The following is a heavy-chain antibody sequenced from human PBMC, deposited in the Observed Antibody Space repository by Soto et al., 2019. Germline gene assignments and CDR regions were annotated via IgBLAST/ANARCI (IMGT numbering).Heavy chain of an antibody. CDR2: INPINGNA. V-gene: IGHV1-18*01. J-gene: IGHJ4*02. Sequence: EASVKVSCKASGYTFTNYGISWVRQAPGQGLEWMGWINPINGNANYAQKLQGRVTMTADESTSTAYMELSSLRSEDTAVYYCASPYYYDSSGYPFDYWGQGTLVTVSS. CDR3: ASPYYYDSSGYPFDY. D-gene: IGHD3-22*01. CDR1: GYTFTNYG.